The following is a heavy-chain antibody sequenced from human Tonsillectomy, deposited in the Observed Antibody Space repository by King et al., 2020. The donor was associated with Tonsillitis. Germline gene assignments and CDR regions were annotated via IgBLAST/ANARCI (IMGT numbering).Heavy chain of an antibody. V-gene: IGHV4-59*01. CDR1: GGSISSYY. D-gene: IGHD2-2*01. Sequence: QLQESGPGLVKPSETLSLICTVSGGSISSYYWSWIRQPPGKGLEWIGYIYHSGSTNYNPSLKSRVTMSVDTSKNQFSLKLSSVTAADTAVYYCARDRDPAISDAFDIWGQGTMVTVSS. CDR2: IYHSGST. J-gene: IGHJ3*02. CDR3: ARDRDPAISDAFDI.